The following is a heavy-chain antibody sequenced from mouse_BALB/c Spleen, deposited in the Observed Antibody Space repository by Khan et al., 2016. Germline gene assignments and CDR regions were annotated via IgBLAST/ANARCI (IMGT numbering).Heavy chain of an antibody. Sequence: QVQLKESGPGLVAPSQSLSITCTVSGFSLTSSGVHWVRQPPGKGLEWLGVIWAGGSTHYNSALLYRLSISKDNSKSQVYLKMNNLRTADTAMYYCARLEDIWGQGTTLTVAS. CDR2: IWAGGST. CDR3: ARLEDI. V-gene: IGHV2-9*02. CDR1: GFSLTSSG. J-gene: IGHJ2*01. D-gene: IGHD1-3*01.